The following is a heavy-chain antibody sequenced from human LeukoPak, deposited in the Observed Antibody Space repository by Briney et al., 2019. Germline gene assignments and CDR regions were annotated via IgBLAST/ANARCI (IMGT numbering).Heavy chain of an antibody. J-gene: IGHJ5*02. D-gene: IGHD3-3*01. Sequence: SETLSLTCTVSGGSISSYYWSWIRQPPGKGLEWIGYIYYSGSTNYNPSLKSRVTISVDTSKNQFSLKLSSVTAADTAVYYCASGLWSGYYVGGFDPWGQGTLVTVSS. CDR1: GGSISSYY. CDR2: IYYSGST. CDR3: ASGLWSGYYVGGFDP. V-gene: IGHV4-59*08.